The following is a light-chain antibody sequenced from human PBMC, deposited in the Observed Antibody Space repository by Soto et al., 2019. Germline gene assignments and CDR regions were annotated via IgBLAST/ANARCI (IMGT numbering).Light chain of an antibody. CDR3: QQFSSYPLP. J-gene: IGKJ4*01. CDR1: QTVRNNY. CDR2: DAS. V-gene: IGKV3-20*01. Sequence: IVLTHSPCTLALSGVKRARLSFMASQTVRNNYLAWYQQKPGQAPRLLIYDASSRATGIPDRFSGGGSGTDFTLTLSRLEPEDFAVYYCQQFSSYPLPFGGGTKVDIK.